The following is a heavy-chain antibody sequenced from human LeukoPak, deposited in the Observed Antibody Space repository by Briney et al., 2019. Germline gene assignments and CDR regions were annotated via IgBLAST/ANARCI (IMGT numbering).Heavy chain of an antibody. CDR2: ISGSGGST. CDR1: GFTFSSYA. V-gene: IGHV3-23*01. CDR3: AKFGGGIAARRYYFDY. D-gene: IGHD6-6*01. Sequence: GGSLRLSCAASGFTFSSYAMSWVRQAPGKGLEWVSAISGSGGSTYYADSAKGRFTISRDNSKNTLYLQMNSLRAEDTAVYYCAKFGGGIAARRYYFDYWGQGTLVTVSS. J-gene: IGHJ4*02.